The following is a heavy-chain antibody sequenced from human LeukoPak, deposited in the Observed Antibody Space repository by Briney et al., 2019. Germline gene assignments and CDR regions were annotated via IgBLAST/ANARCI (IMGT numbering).Heavy chain of an antibody. V-gene: IGHV3-53*01. Sequence: PGGSLRLPWAASGFTVSSNYMSWVRPAPGKGLGVVSVIYSGCSTYYAHSPKGRFTISRDNSKNTLYLQMNSRRAEDKAVYYCARGESITIFGVVQSSWAFDIWGQGTMVTVSS. CDR3: ARGESITIFGVVQSSWAFDI. J-gene: IGHJ3*02. CDR2: IYSGCST. CDR1: GFTVSSNY. D-gene: IGHD3-3*01.